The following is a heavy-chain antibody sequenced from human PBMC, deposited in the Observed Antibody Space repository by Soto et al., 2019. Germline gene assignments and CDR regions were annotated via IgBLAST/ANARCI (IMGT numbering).Heavy chain of an antibody. CDR2: VNPILSLS. CDR3: ARFPRGYSYGHFDY. CDR1: GDTFNFYS. V-gene: IGHV1-69*10. Sequence: GASVKVSCKASGDTFNFYSINWVRQAPGLGLEWLGRVNPILSLSNYAQRFQGRVTMTADKSTSTAYMILNSLKSEDTAIYYCARFPRGYSYGHFDYWGQGTLVTVSS. J-gene: IGHJ4*02. D-gene: IGHD5-18*01.